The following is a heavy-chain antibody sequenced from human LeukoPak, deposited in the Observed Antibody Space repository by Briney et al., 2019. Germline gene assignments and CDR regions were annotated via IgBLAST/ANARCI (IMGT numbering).Heavy chain of an antibody. V-gene: IGHV4-34*01. Sequence: SETLSLTCALYGGSFSGYYWRWIRQPPGKGLEWLGEINHSGSTNYNPSLKSRVTISVDTSKNQFSLKLSSVTATDTAVHYCASHYGSGSYYYFDYWGQGTLVTVSS. CDR2: INHSGST. D-gene: IGHD3-10*01. CDR1: GGSFSGYY. J-gene: IGHJ4*02. CDR3: ASHYGSGSYYYFDY.